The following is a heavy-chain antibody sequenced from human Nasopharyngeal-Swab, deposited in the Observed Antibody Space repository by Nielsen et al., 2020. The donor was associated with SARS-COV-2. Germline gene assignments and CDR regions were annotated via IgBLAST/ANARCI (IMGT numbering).Heavy chain of an antibody. CDR2: INPSGGST. Sequence: WVRQAPGQGLEWMGIINPSGGSTSYAQKFQGRVTMTRDTSTSTVYMELSSLRSEDTAVYYCAIPMRPTVTTDPFDYWGQGTLVTVSS. CDR3: AIPMRPTVTTDPFDY. J-gene: IGHJ4*02. D-gene: IGHD4-17*01. V-gene: IGHV1-46*01.